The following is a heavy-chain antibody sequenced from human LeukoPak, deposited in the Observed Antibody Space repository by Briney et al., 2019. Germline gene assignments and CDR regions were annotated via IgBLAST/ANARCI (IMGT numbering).Heavy chain of an antibody. D-gene: IGHD6-13*01. CDR1: GGSISSSSYY. V-gene: IGHV4-39*07. J-gene: IGHJ4*02. CDR3: AGGIAAAGTPNFDY. CDR2: IYYSGST. Sequence: SETLSLTCTVSGGSISSSSYYWGWIRQPPGKGLQWIGSIYYSGSTYYNPSLKSRVTISVDTSKNQFSLKLSSVTAADTAVYYCAGGIAAAGTPNFDYWSQGTLVTVSS.